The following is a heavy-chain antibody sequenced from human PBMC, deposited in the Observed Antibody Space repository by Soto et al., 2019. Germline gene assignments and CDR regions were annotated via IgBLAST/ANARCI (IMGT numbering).Heavy chain of an antibody. V-gene: IGHV2-5*02. D-gene: IGHD3-3*01. CDR3: AHRVRRTVFGLVTTTAIYFDF. CDR2: IYWDDDK. CDR1: GFSLTTSGVG. Sequence: QITLNESGPTVVRPTETLTLTCRFAGFSLTTSGVGVGWIRQSPGKAPEWLALIYWDDDKRYSASLKSRLTTAKDTCKNQVVLTVSDLDPTETATYYCAHRVRRTVFGLVTTTAIYFDFWGQGTPVAVSS. J-gene: IGHJ4*02.